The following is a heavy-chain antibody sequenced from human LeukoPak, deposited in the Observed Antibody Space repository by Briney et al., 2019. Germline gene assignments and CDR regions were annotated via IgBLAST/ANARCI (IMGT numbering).Heavy chain of an antibody. Sequence: KPSETLSLTCAVYGGSFSGYYWSWIRQPPGKGLEWIGEINHSGSTNYNPSLKSRVTIPVDTSKNQLSLKLSSVTAADTAVYYCARGTSGYSYGTRDYWGRGTLVTVSS. V-gene: IGHV4-34*01. CDR1: GGSFSGYY. J-gene: IGHJ4*02. CDR3: ARGTSGYSYGTRDY. CDR2: INHSGST. D-gene: IGHD5-18*01.